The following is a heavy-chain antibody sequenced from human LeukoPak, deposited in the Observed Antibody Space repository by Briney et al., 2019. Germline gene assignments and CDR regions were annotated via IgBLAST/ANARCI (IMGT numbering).Heavy chain of an antibody. CDR1: GFTFSSYG. J-gene: IGHJ6*03. CDR2: IQYDGSNK. CDR3: AKLRATDYYYYYMDV. V-gene: IGHV3-30*02. D-gene: IGHD1-14*01. Sequence: PGGSLRLSCAASGFTFSSYGMHWVRQAPGKGLEWVALIQYDGSNKYYADSVKGRFTISRDNSKNTLYLQMNSLRVEDTAVYYCAKLRATDYYYYYMDVWGKGTTVTISS.